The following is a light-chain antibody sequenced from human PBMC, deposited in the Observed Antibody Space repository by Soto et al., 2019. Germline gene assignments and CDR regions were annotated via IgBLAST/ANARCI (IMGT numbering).Light chain of an antibody. CDR2: DAS. V-gene: IGKV3-11*01. CDR1: QSIRTS. Sequence: EVVLTQSPATMSLSPGERATLSCRASQSIRTSLAWYQQKPGQAPRLVIFDASNRANGVPARFGGSGSGTDFTLTINGLEPEDFAVYYCQQRNVWPPITFGQGTRLEI. CDR3: QQRNVWPPIT. J-gene: IGKJ5*01.